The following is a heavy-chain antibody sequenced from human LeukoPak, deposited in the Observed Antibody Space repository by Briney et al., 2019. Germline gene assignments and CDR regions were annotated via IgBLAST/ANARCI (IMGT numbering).Heavy chain of an antibody. V-gene: IGHV3-33*01. CDR2: IWYDGSKS. CDR3: ARDWTGSSFDY. CDR1: GFTFSSYG. J-gene: IGHJ4*02. D-gene: IGHD3/OR15-3a*01. Sequence: GRSLRVSCAVSGFTFSSYGMVWVRQAPGKGLEWVAFIWYDGSKSYYADSVKGRFTISRDNSKNSLYLQMNNLRAEDTAVYYCARDWTGSSFDYWGQGTLVTVSS.